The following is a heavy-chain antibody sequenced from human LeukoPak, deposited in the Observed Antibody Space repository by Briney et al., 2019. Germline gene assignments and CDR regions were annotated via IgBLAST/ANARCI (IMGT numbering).Heavy chain of an antibody. V-gene: IGHV1-2*02. CDR3: ARLLVVPAANWFDP. Sequence: ASVKVSCKASGYTFTGYYMHWVRQAPGQGLEWMGWINPNSGGTNYAQKFQGRVTMTRDTSISTAYMELSRLRSDDTAVYYCARLLVVPAANWFDPWGQGTTVTVSS. CDR1: GYTFTGYY. J-gene: IGHJ5*01. CDR2: INPNSGGT. D-gene: IGHD2-2*01.